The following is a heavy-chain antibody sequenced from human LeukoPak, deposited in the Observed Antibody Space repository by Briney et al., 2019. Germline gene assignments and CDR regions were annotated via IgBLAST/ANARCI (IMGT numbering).Heavy chain of an antibody. CDR3: AKDHYDSTN. V-gene: IGHV3-30*02. CDR1: GFRFNSYG. J-gene: IGHJ4*02. CDR2: IRYDGSNK. Sequence: PGGSLRLSCAASGFRFNSYGMHWVRQAPGKGLGWVAFIRYDGSNKYYADSVKGRFTISRDNSKNTLYLQMNSLRAEETAVYYCAKDHYDSTNWGQGTLVTVSS. D-gene: IGHD3-22*01.